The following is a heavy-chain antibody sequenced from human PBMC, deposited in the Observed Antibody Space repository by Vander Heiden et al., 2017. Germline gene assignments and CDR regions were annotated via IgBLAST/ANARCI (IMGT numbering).Heavy chain of an antibody. D-gene: IGHD4-17*01. Sequence: EVQLVESGGGLVQPGGSLRLSCAASGCTFRSYWMSWVRQAPGKGLEWVANIKQDGSEKYYVDSVKGRFTISRDNAKNSLYLQMNSLRAEDTAVYYCARFPADYGGYYYYYGMDVWGQGTTVTVSS. CDR2: IKQDGSEK. CDR1: GCTFRSYW. J-gene: IGHJ6*02. CDR3: ARFPADYGGYYYYYGMDV. V-gene: IGHV3-7*01.